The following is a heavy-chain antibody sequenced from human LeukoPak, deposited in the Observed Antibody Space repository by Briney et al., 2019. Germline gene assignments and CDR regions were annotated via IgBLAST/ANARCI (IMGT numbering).Heavy chain of an antibody. V-gene: IGHV4-34*01. CDR1: GGSFSGYY. Sequence: SETLSLTCAVYGGSFSGYYWSWIRQPPGKGLEWIGEINHSGSTNYNPSLKSRVTISVDTSKNQFSLKLSSVIAADTAVYYCGRGEGYCSSTSCPDGHWFDPWGQGTLATVSS. J-gene: IGHJ5*02. D-gene: IGHD2-2*01. CDR3: GRGEGYCSSTSCPDGHWFDP. CDR2: INHSGST.